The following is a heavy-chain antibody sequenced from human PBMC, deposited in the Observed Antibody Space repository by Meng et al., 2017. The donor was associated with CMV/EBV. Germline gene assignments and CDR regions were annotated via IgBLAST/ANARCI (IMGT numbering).Heavy chain of an antibody. D-gene: IGHD2-2*01. CDR3: TSIIVVVPS. J-gene: IGHJ4*02. V-gene: IGHV3-49*04. CDR2: IRSKAYGGTT. Sequence: SLRLSCTASGFTFGDYAMSWVRQAPGKGLEWVGFIRSKAYGGTTEYAASVKGSFTISRDDSKSIAYLQMNSLKTEDTAVYYCTSIIVVVPSWGQGTLVTVSS. CDR1: GFTFGDYA.